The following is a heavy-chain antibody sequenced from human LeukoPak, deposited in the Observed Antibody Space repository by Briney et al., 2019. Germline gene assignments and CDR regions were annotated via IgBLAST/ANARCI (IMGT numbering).Heavy chain of an antibody. J-gene: IGHJ3*02. Sequence: SETLSLTCTVSGGSISSFYWSWLRQPAGKGLEWIGRIYTSGSTNYNPSPRSRVTISVDTSKHQFSLKLRSVTAADTAVYYCARHYYDSSGYYKRAFDIWGQGTMVTVSS. CDR2: IYTSGST. V-gene: IGHV4-4*07. D-gene: IGHD3-22*01. CDR1: GGSISSFY. CDR3: ARHYYDSSGYYKRAFDI.